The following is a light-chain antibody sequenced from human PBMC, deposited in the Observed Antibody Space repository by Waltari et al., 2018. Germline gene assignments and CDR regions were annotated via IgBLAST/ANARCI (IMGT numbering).Light chain of an antibody. CDR2: GAS. Sequence: EIVMTQSPATLSVSPGERATLSCRASQSVSSNLAWYQQKPVQAPRLLIFGASTRATGIPARFSGSGSGTEFTLTISGLQSEDSAIYYCQQSNNWLQITFGQGTRLEIK. J-gene: IGKJ5*01. V-gene: IGKV3-15*01. CDR1: QSVSSN. CDR3: QQSNNWLQIT.